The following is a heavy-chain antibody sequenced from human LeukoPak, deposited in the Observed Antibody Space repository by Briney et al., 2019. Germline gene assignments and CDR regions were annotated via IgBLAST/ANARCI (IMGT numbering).Heavy chain of an antibody. D-gene: IGHD3-10*01. CDR1: GFTFDDYA. Sequence: GGSLRLSCAASGFTFDDYAMHWVRQAPGKSLEWVSLISWDGGSTYYADSVKGRFTISRDNSKNSLYLQMNSLRAEDTALYYCAKGALWFGEAVDYWGQGTLVTVSS. CDR3: AKGALWFGEAVDY. V-gene: IGHV3-43D*04. CDR2: ISWDGGST. J-gene: IGHJ4*02.